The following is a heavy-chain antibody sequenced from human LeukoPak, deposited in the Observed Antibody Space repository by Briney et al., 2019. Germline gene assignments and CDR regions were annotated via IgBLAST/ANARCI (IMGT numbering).Heavy chain of an antibody. D-gene: IGHD3-22*01. CDR3: TRGDSSGYYYAPPDY. V-gene: IGHV3-23*01. J-gene: IGHJ4*02. CDR2: ISGSGGST. CDR1: GFTFSSYA. Sequence: GGSLRLSCAASGFTFSSYAMSWVRQAPGKGLEWVSAISGSGGSTYYADSVKGRFTISRDNSKNTLYLQMNSLRAEDTAVYYCTRGDSSGYYYAPPDYWGQGTLVTVSS.